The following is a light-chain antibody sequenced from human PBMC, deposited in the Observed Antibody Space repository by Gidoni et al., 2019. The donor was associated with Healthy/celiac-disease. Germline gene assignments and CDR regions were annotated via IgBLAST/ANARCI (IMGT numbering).Light chain of an antibody. CDR2: KAS. J-gene: IGKJ1*01. CDR3: QQYYSQRA. Sequence: IFKASSLESWVPSRFSGSGSGTEFSLTINSLQSDDFAPYYCQQYYSQRAFGQGTKVEIK. V-gene: IGKV1-5*03.